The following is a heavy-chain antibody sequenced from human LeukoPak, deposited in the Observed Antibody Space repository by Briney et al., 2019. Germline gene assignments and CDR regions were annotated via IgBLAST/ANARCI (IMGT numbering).Heavy chain of an antibody. J-gene: IGHJ4*02. CDR1: GGTFSSYA. V-gene: IGHV1-69*13. CDR3: ARAKGPETNYDILTGYRC. D-gene: IGHD3-9*01. Sequence: SVKVSCKASGGTFSSYAISWVRQAPGQGLEWMGGIIPIFGTANYAQKFQGRVTITADESTSTAYMELSSLRSEDTAVYYCARAKGPETNYDILTGYRCWGQGTLVTVSS. CDR2: IIPIFGTA.